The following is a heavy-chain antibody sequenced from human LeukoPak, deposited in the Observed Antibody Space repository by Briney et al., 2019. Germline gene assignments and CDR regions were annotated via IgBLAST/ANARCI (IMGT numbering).Heavy chain of an antibody. CDR3: TRMTTGHDY. V-gene: IGHV4-34*01. J-gene: IGHJ4*02. CDR1: GVSFDDYY. Sequence: PSETLSLTCAVSGVSFDDYYWAWVRQTPGKGLEWIGEINHSGYTNDNPSLKSRVTLSIDTSRKQFSLNMRSVTVADAGIYFCTRMTTGHDYWGQGTLVTLSS. D-gene: IGHD4-17*01. CDR2: INHSGYT.